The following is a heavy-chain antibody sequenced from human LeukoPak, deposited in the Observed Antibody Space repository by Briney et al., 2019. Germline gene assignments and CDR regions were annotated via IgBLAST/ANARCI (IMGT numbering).Heavy chain of an antibody. CDR2: IYYSGST. CDR1: GGSISSYY. J-gene: IGHJ5*02. D-gene: IGHD6-13*01. CDR3: ARDIAAAGFDP. Sequence: SETLSLTCTVSGGSISSYYWSWIRQPPGKGLEWIGYIYYSGSTNYNPSLKSRVTISVDTSKNQFSLKLSSVTAADTAVYYCARDIAAAGFDPWGQGTLVTVSS. V-gene: IGHV4-59*01.